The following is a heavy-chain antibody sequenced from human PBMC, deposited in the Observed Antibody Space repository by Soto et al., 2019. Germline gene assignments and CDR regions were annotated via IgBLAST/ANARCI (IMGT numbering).Heavy chain of an antibody. D-gene: IGHD5-12*01. CDR2: MNPNSGNT. CDR3: ARGEGDGYNFDY. Sequence: ASVKVSCKASGYTFTSYDINWVRQATGQGLEWMGWMNPNSGNTGHAQKFQGRVTMTRNTSISTAYMELSSLRSEDTAVYYCARGEGDGYNFDYWGQGTLVTFSS. V-gene: IGHV1-8*01. J-gene: IGHJ4*02. CDR1: GYTFTSYD.